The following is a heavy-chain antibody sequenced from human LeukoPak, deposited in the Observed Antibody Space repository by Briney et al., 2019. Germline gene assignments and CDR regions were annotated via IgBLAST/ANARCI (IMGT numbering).Heavy chain of an antibody. CDR3: ARVGGYSYGEIDY. V-gene: IGHV3-21*01. CDR2: ISSSSSYI. J-gene: IGHJ4*02. Sequence: GGSLRLPCAASGFTFNDYAMHWVRQAPGKGLEWVSSISSSSSYIYYADSVKGRFTISRDNAKNSLYLQMNSLRAEDTAVYYCARVGGYSYGEIDYWGQGTLVTVSS. CDR1: GFTFNDYA. D-gene: IGHD5-18*01.